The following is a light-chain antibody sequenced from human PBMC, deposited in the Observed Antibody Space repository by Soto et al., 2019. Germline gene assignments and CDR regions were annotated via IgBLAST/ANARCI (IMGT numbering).Light chain of an antibody. Sequence: IRMTQSPSSFSASVGDRVTITCRASQTIRNFLNWYQQKPGTAPRLLIHTTSSLQSGVPARFSGSGSGTDFTLTISSLQPEDFATYYCQQSSSTPQTFGGGTKVEI. CDR2: TTS. CDR3: QQSSSTPQT. V-gene: IGKV1-39*01. CDR1: QTIRNF. J-gene: IGKJ4*01.